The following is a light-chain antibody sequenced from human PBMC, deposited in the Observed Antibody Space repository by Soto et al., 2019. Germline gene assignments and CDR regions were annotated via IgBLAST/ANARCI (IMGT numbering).Light chain of an antibody. J-gene: IGLJ1*01. CDR1: SSNIGSNY. CDR3: AAWDDRLSVSYV. V-gene: IGLV1-47*01. Sequence: QSVLTQPPSASGTPGQRGTISCSGSSSNIGSNYVYWYQQLPGTAPKLLSYRNNQRPSGVPDRFCGSKSGTSASLAISGLRSEDESDYYCAAWDDRLSVSYVCGTGTTLNVL. CDR2: RNN.